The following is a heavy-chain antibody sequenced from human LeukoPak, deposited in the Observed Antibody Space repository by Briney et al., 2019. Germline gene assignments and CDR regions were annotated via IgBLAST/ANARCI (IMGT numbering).Heavy chain of an antibody. Sequence: SETLSLTCVVSGGSVSGYYWGWVRQPPGRGLEWIGYVYYSGSTNYNPSFKSRITISVDTSRNQFSLQLSSVTAADTAVYYCARIHRYCSGGACYVLDNWGQGTLVAVSS. V-gene: IGHV4-59*02. CDR3: ARIHRYCSGGACYVLDN. CDR2: VYYSGST. CDR1: GGSVSGYY. J-gene: IGHJ4*02. D-gene: IGHD2-15*01.